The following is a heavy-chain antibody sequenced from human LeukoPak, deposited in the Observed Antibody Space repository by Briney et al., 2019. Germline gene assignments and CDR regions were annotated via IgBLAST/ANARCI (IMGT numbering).Heavy chain of an antibody. D-gene: IGHD6-19*01. CDR3: ARGSGYYFDY. Sequence: GGSLRLSCAASGFTFSSCAMRWVRHAPGEGLQWVSAINGDGGSAFYADSVKGRFTISRENSKNTLYLQMNSLRAEDTAVYYCARGSGYYFDYWGQGTLVTVSS. CDR2: INGDGGSA. J-gene: IGHJ4*02. CDR1: GFTFSSCA. V-gene: IGHV3-23*01.